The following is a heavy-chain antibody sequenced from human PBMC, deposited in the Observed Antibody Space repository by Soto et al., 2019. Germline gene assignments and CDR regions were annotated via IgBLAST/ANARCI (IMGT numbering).Heavy chain of an antibody. Sequence: GGSLRLSCAASGFTFSSYSMNWVRQAPGKGLEWVSYISSSSSTIYYADSVKGRFTISRDNAKNSLYLQMNSLRAEDTAVYYCARVRIEEDYGDYLDAFDIWGQGTMVTVSS. V-gene: IGHV3-48*01. J-gene: IGHJ3*02. CDR1: GFTFSSYS. CDR3: ARVRIEEDYGDYLDAFDI. D-gene: IGHD4-17*01. CDR2: ISSSSSTI.